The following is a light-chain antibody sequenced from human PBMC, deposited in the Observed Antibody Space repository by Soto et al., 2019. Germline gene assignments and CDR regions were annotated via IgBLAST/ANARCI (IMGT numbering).Light chain of an antibody. V-gene: IGLV2-14*01. CDR3: CSYTSSDTSV. J-gene: IGLJ1*01. CDR2: DVS. CDR1: SSDVGGYDF. Sequence: QSALTQPASVSGSPGQSITISCTGTSSDVGGYDFVSWYQQHPGKAPKVMIYDVSNRPSGVSNRFSGSKSGNTASLTISGLQAEDEADYYCCSYTSSDTSVFGTGTKVTVL.